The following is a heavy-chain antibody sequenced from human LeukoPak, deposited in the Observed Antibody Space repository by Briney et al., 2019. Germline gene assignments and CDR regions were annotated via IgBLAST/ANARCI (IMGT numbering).Heavy chain of an antibody. D-gene: IGHD5-18*01. J-gene: IGHJ4*02. CDR2: IYSGGGT. V-gene: IGHV3-53*01. CDR3: AKVKMDTAYNFGEYYFDY. CDR1: GFTVSSNY. Sequence: PGGSLRLSCAASGFTVSSNYMSWVRQAPGKGLEWVSVIYSGGGTDYADSVKGRFTISRDNSKNTLYLQMNSLRAEDTAVYYCAKVKMDTAYNFGEYYFDYWGQGTLVTVSS.